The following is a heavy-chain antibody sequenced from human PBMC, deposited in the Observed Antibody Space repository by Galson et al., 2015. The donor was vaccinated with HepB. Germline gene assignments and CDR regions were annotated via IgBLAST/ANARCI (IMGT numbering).Heavy chain of an antibody. V-gene: IGHV3-11*01. CDR2: ISESGYTT. CDR1: GFTFSDYY. D-gene: IGHD6-19*01. J-gene: IGHJ4*02. CDR3: ATAPRNRYTTGWYFFDY. Sequence: SLRLSCAASGFTFSDYYMTWIRQAPGMGLEWVSYISESGYTTYYADSVKGRFTLSRDNAKNSLYLRMNSLRAEDTAVYYCATAPRNRYTTGWYFFDYWGQGTLVTVSS.